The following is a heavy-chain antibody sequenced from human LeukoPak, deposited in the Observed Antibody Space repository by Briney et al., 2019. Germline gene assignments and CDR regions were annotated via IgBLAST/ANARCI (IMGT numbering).Heavy chain of an antibody. J-gene: IGHJ4*02. D-gene: IGHD3-10*01. Sequence: GASVKVSCKASGYTFTSYGISWVRQAPGQGSEWMGWISAYNGNTNYAQKLQGRVTMTTDASTSTAYMELRSLRSDDTAVYYCARGYGSGNYYRAVVDYWGQGALVTVSS. CDR2: ISAYNGNT. CDR3: ARGYGSGNYYRAVVDY. V-gene: IGHV1-18*01. CDR1: GYTFTSYG.